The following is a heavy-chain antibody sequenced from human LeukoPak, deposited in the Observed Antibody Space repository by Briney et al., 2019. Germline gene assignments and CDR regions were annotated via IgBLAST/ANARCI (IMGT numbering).Heavy chain of an antibody. J-gene: IGHJ5*02. V-gene: IGHV3-23*01. CDR1: GFPFSSHV. Sequence: GGSLRLSCAASGFPFSSHVMSWVRQAPGKGLEWVSAIGATGAGTYYADSVKGRFTISRDNSKNTLYLQMNSLRAEDTAVYYCANRVGYSYGAWGQGTLVTVSS. CDR3: ANRVGYSYGA. D-gene: IGHD5-18*01. CDR2: IGATGAGT.